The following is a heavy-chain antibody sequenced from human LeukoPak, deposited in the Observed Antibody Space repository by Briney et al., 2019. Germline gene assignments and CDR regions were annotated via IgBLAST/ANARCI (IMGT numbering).Heavy chain of an antibody. D-gene: IGHD3-10*01. CDR2: ISAYNGHT. CDR3: ASGRLGWFGELLSNFDY. Sequence: ASVKVSCKASGYTFTRYGISWVRQAPGQRLEWMGWISAYNGHTNYTQKLQGRVTMTTDTSTSTAYMELRSLRSDDTAVYYCASGRLGWFGELLSNFDYWGQGTLVTVSS. CDR1: GYTFTRYG. V-gene: IGHV1-18*01. J-gene: IGHJ4*02.